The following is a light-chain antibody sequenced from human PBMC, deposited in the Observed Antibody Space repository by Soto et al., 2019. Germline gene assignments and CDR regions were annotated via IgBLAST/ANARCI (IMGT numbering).Light chain of an antibody. J-gene: IGKJ1*01. Sequence: DIQMTQSPSSLSASVGDRVTISCRASQSIDTFLNWYQQKPGKAPKLLVYAASSLQSWVPSRFIGSGSGTDVTLTISSLQAEDLAIYYCQHSYNTPPTFGQGTKVEIK. CDR2: AAS. CDR1: QSIDTF. CDR3: QHSYNTPPT. V-gene: IGKV1-39*01.